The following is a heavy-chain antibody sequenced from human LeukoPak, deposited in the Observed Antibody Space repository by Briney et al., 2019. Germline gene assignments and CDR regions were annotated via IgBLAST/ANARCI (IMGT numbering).Heavy chain of an antibody. J-gene: IGHJ5*02. CDR1: GGSSSGYY. Sequence: PETPSLTSAVYGGSSSGYYWSWIRQPPGKRLEWIGEINHSGSTNYNPSLKSRVAISVDTSKNQFSLKLSSVTAADTAVYYCARGGSGYYNWFDPWGQGTLVTVSS. CDR3: ARGGSGYYNWFDP. CDR2: INHSGST. D-gene: IGHD3-22*01. V-gene: IGHV4-34*01.